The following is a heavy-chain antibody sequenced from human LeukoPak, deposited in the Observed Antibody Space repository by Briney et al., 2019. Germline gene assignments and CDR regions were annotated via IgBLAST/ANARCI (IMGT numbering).Heavy chain of an antibody. V-gene: IGHV4-30-4*01. D-gene: IGHD1-1*01. J-gene: IGHJ4*02. CDR3: ARGTGTTWGAYFDY. CDR1: GGSISSGDYY. Sequence: SQTLSLTCTVSGGSISSGDYYWSWIRQPPGKGLEWIGYVYYSGSTYYNPSLKSRVTISVDTSKNQFSLKLSSVTAADTAVYYCARGTGTTWGAYFDYWGQGTLVAVSS. CDR2: VYYSGST.